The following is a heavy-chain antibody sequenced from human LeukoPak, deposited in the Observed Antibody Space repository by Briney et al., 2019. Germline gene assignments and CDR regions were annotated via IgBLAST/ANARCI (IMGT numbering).Heavy chain of an antibody. CDR3: ARDYTLYISGWFLDY. J-gene: IGHJ4*02. CDR2: INPSGGST. D-gene: IGHD6-19*01. V-gene: IGHV1-46*01. CDR1: GYTFTSYY. Sequence: ASVKVSCKASGYTFTSYYMHWVRQAPGQGLEWMGIINPSGGSTSYAQKFQGRVTMTRDTSTSTVYMELSSLRSEDTAVYYCARDYTLYISGWFLDYWAQGTLVTVSS.